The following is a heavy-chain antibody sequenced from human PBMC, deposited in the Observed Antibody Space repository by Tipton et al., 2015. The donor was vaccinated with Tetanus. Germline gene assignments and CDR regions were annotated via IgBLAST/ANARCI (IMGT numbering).Heavy chain of an antibody. CDR3: ARQLWGYWFDP. CDR1: GDSISSSRFY. V-gene: IGHV4-39*01. Sequence: TLSLTCTVTGDSISSSRFYWGWVRLAPGKGPEWIGSIYYRGDTYHSPSLKSRVTMSVDTSENQFSVTLSSVTAADTAVYYCARQLWGYWFDPWGQGTRVTVSS. J-gene: IGHJ5*02. D-gene: IGHD7-27*01. CDR2: IYYRGDT.